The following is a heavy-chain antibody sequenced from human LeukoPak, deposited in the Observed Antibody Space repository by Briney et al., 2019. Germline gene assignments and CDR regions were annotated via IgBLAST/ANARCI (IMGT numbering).Heavy chain of an antibody. CDR1: GGSISSGGYS. D-gene: IGHD3-22*01. CDR3: ARAPTTYYYDSSGYYHNALDI. CDR2: IYHSGST. Sequence: SETLSLTCAVSGGSISSGGYSWSWIRQPPGKGLEWIGYIYHSGSTYYNPSLKSRVTISVDRSKNQFSLKLSSVTAADTAVYYCARAPTTYYYDSSGYYHNALDIWGQGTMVTVSS. V-gene: IGHV4-30-2*01. J-gene: IGHJ3*02.